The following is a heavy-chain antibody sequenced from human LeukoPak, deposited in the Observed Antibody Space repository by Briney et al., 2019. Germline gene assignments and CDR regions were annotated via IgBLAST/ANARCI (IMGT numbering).Heavy chain of an antibody. J-gene: IGHJ4*02. D-gene: IGHD2-2*01. CDR3: TTDHGYCSSTSCPSITSFDY. CDR2: ISGSGGST. V-gene: IGHV3-23*01. Sequence: GGSLRLSCAASGFTFSSYAMSWVRQAPGKGLEWVSAISGSGGSTYYADSVKGRFTISRDNSKNTLYLQMNSLKTEDTAVYYCTTDHGYCSSTSCPSITSFDYWGQGTLVTVSS. CDR1: GFTFSSYA.